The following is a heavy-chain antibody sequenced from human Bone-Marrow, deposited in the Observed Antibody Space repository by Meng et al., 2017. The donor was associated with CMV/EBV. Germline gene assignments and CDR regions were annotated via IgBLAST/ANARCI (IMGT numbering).Heavy chain of an antibody. V-gene: IGHV3-30*02. J-gene: IGHJ6*02. CDR2: VRNDGSKK. CDR1: GFTFSRYG. Sequence: GESLKISCVESGFTFSRYGMHWVRQAPGKGLEWVAFVRNDGSKKYYADSVKGRFTISRDNSKNTLYLQMNSLRAEDTAVYYCARDNRYCSSTSCYWDYYGMDVWGQGTTVTVSS. D-gene: IGHD2-2*01. CDR3: ARDNRYCSSTSCYWDYYGMDV.